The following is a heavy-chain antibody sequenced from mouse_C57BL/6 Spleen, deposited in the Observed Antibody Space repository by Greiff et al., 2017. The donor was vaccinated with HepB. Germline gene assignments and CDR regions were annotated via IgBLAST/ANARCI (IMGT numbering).Heavy chain of an antibody. D-gene: IGHD1-1*02. CDR1: GFTFSSYA. CDR2: ISDGGSYT. Sequence: EVHLVESGGGLVKPGGSLKLSCAASGFTFSSYAMSWVRQTPEKRLEWVATISDGGSYTYYPDNVKGRFTISRDNAKNNLYLQMSHLKSEDTAMYYCARVAPSYAMDYWGQGTSVTVSS. V-gene: IGHV5-4*01. CDR3: ARVAPSYAMDY. J-gene: IGHJ4*01.